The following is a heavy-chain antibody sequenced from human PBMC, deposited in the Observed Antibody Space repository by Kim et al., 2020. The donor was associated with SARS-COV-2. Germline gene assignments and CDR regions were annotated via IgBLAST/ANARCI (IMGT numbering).Heavy chain of an antibody. J-gene: IGHJ4*02. V-gene: IGHV4-34*01. CDR3: ASRGKPAYNDYDILTGFDY. CDR1: GGSFIGYY. Sequence: SETLSLTCAVYGGSFIGYYWSWIRQPPGKGLEWIGAIHPSVSTNNNSSFKSRVPISVDTSKNQVSLKLSSVTAADTGVYYCASRGKPAYNDYDILTGFDYWGQGTLVTVSS. CDR2: IHPSVST. D-gene: IGHD3-9*01.